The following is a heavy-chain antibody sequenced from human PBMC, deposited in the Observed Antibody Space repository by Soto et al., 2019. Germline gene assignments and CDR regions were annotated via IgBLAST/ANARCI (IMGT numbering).Heavy chain of an antibody. CDR1: VFTLSSHD. D-gene: IGHD4-17*01. Sequence: EVQLVESGGGFVQAGGSLRLSCAASVFTLSSHDMNWVRQAPGKGLEWISYISSSDDTIYYGDSVKGRFTTSRDNAKNSLDLQLNSLRAEDTAVYYCARSKYGDYARASDIWGQGTMVTVSS. J-gene: IGHJ3*02. CDR3: ARSKYGDYARASDI. CDR2: ISSSDDTI. V-gene: IGHV3-48*03.